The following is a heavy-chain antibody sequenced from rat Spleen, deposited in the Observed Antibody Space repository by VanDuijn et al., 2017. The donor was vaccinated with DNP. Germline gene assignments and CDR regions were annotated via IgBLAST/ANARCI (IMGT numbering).Heavy chain of an antibody. Sequence: EVQLQESGPGLVKPSQSLSLTCSVTGYSITSNYWGWIRKFPGSEMEWIGHISHGGSTRYNPSLNSRISITRDTSKNQFFLPLNSLTTEDTATYYCARLRLEWEVRAMDAWGQGTSVTVSS. J-gene: IGHJ4*01. CDR3: ARLRLEWEVRAMDA. CDR1: GYSITSNY. D-gene: IGHD1-1*01. CDR2: ISHGGST. V-gene: IGHV3-1*01.